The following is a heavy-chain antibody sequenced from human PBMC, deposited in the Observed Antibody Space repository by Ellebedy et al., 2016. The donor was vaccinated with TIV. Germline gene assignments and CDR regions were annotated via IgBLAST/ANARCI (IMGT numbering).Heavy chain of an antibody. Sequence: MPSETLSLTCSVSGYSISSGYCWRWIWQPPGKGLEWIGTTHLSGTKYYGPSLKSRVTISIDTSNNQFTLNLSSVAAADTAVYYWARVIASGEFKSWFDPWGPGTLVTVSS. CDR3: ARVIASGEFKSWFDP. J-gene: IGHJ5*02. CDR2: THLSGTK. CDR1: GYSISSGYC. D-gene: IGHD3-10*01. V-gene: IGHV4-38-2*02.